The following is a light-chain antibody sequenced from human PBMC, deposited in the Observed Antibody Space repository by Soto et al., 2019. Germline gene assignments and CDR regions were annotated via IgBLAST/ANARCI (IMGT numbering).Light chain of an antibody. J-gene: IGKJ1*01. Sequence: AIRMTQSPSSFSASTGDRVTITCRATQGISSYLAWYQQKPAKAPKLLIYAASTLQSGVPSRFSGSGSGTDFTLTISCLQSEDCATYYCQQYYSYPRTFGQGTKVEIK. CDR3: QQYYSYPRT. CDR1: QGISSY. V-gene: IGKV1-8*01. CDR2: AAS.